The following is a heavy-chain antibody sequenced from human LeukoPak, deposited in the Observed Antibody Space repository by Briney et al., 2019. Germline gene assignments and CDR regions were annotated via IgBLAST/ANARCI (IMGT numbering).Heavy chain of an antibody. D-gene: IGHD2-21*02. Sequence: GGSLRLSCAASGFTVSSNYMSWVRQAPGKGLEWVSVIYSGGSTYYADSVKGRFTISRDNSKNTLYLQMNSLRAEDTAVYYCARPGGFLAYCGGDCAGVHAFDIWGQGTMVTVSS. J-gene: IGHJ3*02. CDR3: ARPGGFLAYCGGDCAGVHAFDI. CDR2: IYSGGST. V-gene: IGHV3-53*01. CDR1: GFTVSSNY.